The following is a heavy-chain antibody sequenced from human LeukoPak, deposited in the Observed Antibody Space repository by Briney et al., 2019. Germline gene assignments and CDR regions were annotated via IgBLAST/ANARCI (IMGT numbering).Heavy chain of an antibody. J-gene: IGHJ4*02. CDR3: AKECCSSTSCSGPLDY. Sequence: GGSLRLSCAASGFTFSSYAMSWVRQAPGKGLEWVSAISGSGGSTYYADSVKGRFTISRDNSKNTLYLQMNSLRAEDTAVYYCAKECCSSTSCSGPLDYWGRGTLVTVSS. CDR2: ISGSGGST. D-gene: IGHD2-2*01. V-gene: IGHV3-23*01. CDR1: GFTFSSYA.